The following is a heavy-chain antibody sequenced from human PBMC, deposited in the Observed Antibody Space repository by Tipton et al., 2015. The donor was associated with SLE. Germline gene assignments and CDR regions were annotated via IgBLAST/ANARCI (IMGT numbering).Heavy chain of an antibody. CDR3: ARSGDFWSGYYTTWWFDP. CDR2: ISSSGSTI. J-gene: IGHJ5*02. CDR1: GFTFSSYE. Sequence: SLRLSCAASGFTFSSYEMNWVRQAPGKGLEWVSYISSSGSTIYYADSVKGRFTLSRDNAKNSLYLQMNSLRAEDTAVYYCARSGDFWSGYYTTWWFDPWGQGTLVTVSS. D-gene: IGHD3-3*01. V-gene: IGHV3-48*03.